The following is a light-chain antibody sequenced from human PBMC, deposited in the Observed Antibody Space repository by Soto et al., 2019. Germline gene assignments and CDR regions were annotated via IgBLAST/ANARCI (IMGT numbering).Light chain of an antibody. CDR1: HDITNF. Sequence: DIQMTQPPSSLSVSVGDRVTITCQASHDITNFLNWYQQKPGKAPKLLIYDVSKLETGVPSRFSGSGSGTDFTLTISSLQPEDIATYFCQQYDDLPITFGQGTRLE. J-gene: IGKJ5*01. V-gene: IGKV1-33*01. CDR3: QQYDDLPIT. CDR2: DVS.